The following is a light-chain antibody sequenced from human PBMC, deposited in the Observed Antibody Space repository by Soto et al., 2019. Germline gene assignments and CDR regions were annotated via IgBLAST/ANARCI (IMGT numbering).Light chain of an antibody. J-gene: IGKJ4*01. V-gene: IGKV3-11*01. CDR1: QSVSSY. CDR3: QQRSNWS. CDR2: DAS. Sequence: EIVLTQSPATLSSSPGERTTLSCRASQSVSSYLAWYQQKPGQAPRLLIYDASNRATGIPARFSGSGSGTDFTLTISSLEPEDFAVYYCQQRSNWSVGGGTKVDIK.